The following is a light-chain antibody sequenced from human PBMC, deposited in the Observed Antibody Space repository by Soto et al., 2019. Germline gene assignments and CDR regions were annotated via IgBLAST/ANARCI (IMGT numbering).Light chain of an antibody. CDR2: EVT. Sequence: QSALTQPASVSGSPGQSITISCTGTSSDVGGYNFVSWYQQQPGKAPKLMVYEVTNRPSGVSYRFSGSKSGNTASLTISGLQAEDEADYYCAAWDDSLNYVFGTGTKLTVL. J-gene: IGLJ1*01. CDR3: AAWDDSLNYV. CDR1: SSDVGGYNF. V-gene: IGLV2-14*01.